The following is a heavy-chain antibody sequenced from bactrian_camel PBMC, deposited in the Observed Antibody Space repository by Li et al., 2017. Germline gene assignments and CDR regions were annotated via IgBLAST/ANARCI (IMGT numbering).Heavy chain of an antibody. CDR3: VNGASDVGYIY. Sequence: VQLVESGGGSVQRGGSLRLACAVSGYPSSNLSMGWFRQAPGKEREGLTAINSGGGSTFYADHVKGRFTISRDNAKNTLYLRLNSLKTEDTAMYYCVNGASDVGYIYWGQGTQVTVS. V-gene: IGHV3S31*01. J-gene: IGHJ4*01. CDR1: GYPSSNLS. D-gene: IGHD5*01. CDR2: INSGGGST.